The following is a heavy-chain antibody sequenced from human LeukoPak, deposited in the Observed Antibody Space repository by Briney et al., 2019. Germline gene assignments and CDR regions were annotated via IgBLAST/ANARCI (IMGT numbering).Heavy chain of an antibody. J-gene: IGHJ5*02. CDR2: ISGSGGST. CDR3: ARGVLAYSNYIHNWFDP. D-gene: IGHD4-11*01. Sequence: PGGSLRLSCAASGFTFSSYGMSWVRQAPGKGLEWVSAISGSGGSTYYADSVKGRFTISRDNAKNSLYLQLNSLRAEDTAVYYCARGVLAYSNYIHNWFDPWGQGTLVTVSS. CDR1: GFTFSSYG. V-gene: IGHV3-23*01.